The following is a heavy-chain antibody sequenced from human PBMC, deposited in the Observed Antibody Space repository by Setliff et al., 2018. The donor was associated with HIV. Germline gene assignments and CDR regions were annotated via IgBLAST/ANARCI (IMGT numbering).Heavy chain of an antibody. CDR1: GGSISTYY. CDR2: IYYSGST. CDR3: ARVPTSSWYVTTQRTKEYYYYMDI. Sequence: PSETLSLTCTLSGGSISTYYWSWIRQFPGKGLEWIGYIYYSGSTKYNPSLKSRVTMSVDTSKNQFSLKLSSVTHADTAVYYCARVPTSSWYVTTQRTKEYYYYMDIWGTGTTVTVSS. D-gene: IGHD6-13*01. J-gene: IGHJ6*03. V-gene: IGHV4-59*01.